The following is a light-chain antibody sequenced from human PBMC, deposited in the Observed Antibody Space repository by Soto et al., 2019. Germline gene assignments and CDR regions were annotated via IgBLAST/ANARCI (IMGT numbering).Light chain of an antibody. Sequence: IVLTQSPGTQSSSPGQRATLSCRASQSISSSSLAWYEQRPGQAPRLLIYGASSRATSDPDRFSGSGSGTDFTLTISRLEPDDFAVYYCQQFRDSPFTFGPGTKVDIK. CDR3: QQFRDSPFT. V-gene: IGKV3-20*01. CDR2: GAS. J-gene: IGKJ3*01. CDR1: QSISSSS.